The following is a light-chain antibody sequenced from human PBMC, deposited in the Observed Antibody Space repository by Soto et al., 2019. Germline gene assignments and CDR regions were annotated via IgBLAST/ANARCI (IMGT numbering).Light chain of an antibody. J-gene: IGKJ2*01. CDR1: QSVTSR. CDR2: EAS. Sequence: DIQMTQSPSTLSESVGDRVTITCRASQSVTSRLAWYQLKPGKAPKLLIHEASSLESGVPSRFSGSGSGTEFTLTISSLQPDDFATYYCQQYASYSPYTFGQGTNLEIK. V-gene: IGKV1-5*03. CDR3: QQYASYSPYT.